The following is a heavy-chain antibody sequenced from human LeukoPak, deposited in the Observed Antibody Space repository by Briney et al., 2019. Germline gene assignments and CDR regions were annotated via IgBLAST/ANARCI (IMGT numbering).Heavy chain of an antibody. CDR3: VRHDYDTSWGLDWFFDL. J-gene: IGHJ2*01. Sequence: SETLCLTCTASGYSIRSYYWSWIRQSPGKGLEWIAYINYNGRPDSNPSMKSRLTISLDMSKNQLSLKLHSVTAADTAVYYCVRHDYDTSWGLDWFFDLWGRGTLVIVSS. D-gene: IGHD2-2*01. CDR1: GYSIRSYY. V-gene: IGHV4-59*08. CDR2: INYNGRP.